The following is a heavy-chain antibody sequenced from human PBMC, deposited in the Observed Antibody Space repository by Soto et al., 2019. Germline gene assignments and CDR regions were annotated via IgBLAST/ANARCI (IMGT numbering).Heavy chain of an antibody. CDR1: GYSLSEFS. CDR3: ASALGYCSGGSCYSHYYYYGMDV. CDR2: FDPEDSKM. D-gene: IGHD2-15*01. Sequence: GASVKVSCKVTGYSLSEFSMHWVRQAPGKGLEWMGGFDPEDSKMTPAQKFQGRLTMTRDTSISTAYMELSRLRSDDTAVYYCASALGYCSGGSCYSHYYYYGMDVWGQGTTVTVSS. J-gene: IGHJ6*02. V-gene: IGHV1-24*01.